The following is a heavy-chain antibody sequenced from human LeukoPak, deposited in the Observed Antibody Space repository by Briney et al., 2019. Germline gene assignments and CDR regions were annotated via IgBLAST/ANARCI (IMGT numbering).Heavy chain of an antibody. CDR3: ARGLGLWFGELSEFDY. V-gene: IGHV3-7*01. J-gene: IGHJ4*02. D-gene: IGHD3-10*01. Sequence: GGSLRLSCAASGFTFSSYWMSWVRQAPGKGLEWVANIKQDGSEKYYVDSVKGRFTISRDNAKNSLYLQMNSLRAEDTAVYYCARGLGLWFGELSEFDYWGQGTLVTVSS. CDR2: IKQDGSEK. CDR1: GFTFSSYW.